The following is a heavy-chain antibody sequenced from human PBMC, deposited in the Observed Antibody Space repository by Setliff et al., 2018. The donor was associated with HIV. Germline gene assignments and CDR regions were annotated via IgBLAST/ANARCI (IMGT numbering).Heavy chain of an antibody. CDR1: GFTLSRYW. D-gene: IGHD2-21*01. Sequence: PGGSLRLSCAASGFTLSRYWMSWVRQAPGKGLEWVANINQDGSERHYVDSVKGRFTISRDNAKNLLSLQMNSLRVEDTAVYYCAKGAGWCVDYWGQGTLVTAPQ. CDR3: AKGAGWCVDY. V-gene: IGHV3-7*01. J-gene: IGHJ4*02. CDR2: INQDGSER.